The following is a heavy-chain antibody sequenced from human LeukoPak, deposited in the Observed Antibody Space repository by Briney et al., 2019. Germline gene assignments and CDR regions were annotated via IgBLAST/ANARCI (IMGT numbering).Heavy chain of an antibody. D-gene: IGHD6-13*01. J-gene: IGHJ4*02. Sequence: GRSLRLSCAASGFTFSSYGMHWVRQAPGKGLEWVAVISYDGSNKYYADSVKGRFTISRDNSKNTLYLQMNSLRAEDTAVYYCAKDQEVPAAGTWGSIDYWGQGTLVTVSS. CDR3: AKDQEVPAAGTWGSIDY. CDR2: ISYDGSNK. V-gene: IGHV3-30*18. CDR1: GFTFSSYG.